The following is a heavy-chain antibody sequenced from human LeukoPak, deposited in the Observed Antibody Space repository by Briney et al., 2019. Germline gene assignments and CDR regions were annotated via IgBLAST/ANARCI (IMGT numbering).Heavy chain of an antibody. D-gene: IGHD3-22*01. Sequence: SETLSLTCTVSRGSISSYYWSWIRQPPGQGLEWIGYTYYSGSTDYNPSLKSRVNISVDTSKSQFSLKLSSVTAADTAVYFCARVRVSSGSHPWYFDYWGQGTLVTVSS. J-gene: IGHJ4*02. CDR1: RGSISSYY. CDR2: TYYSGST. CDR3: ARVRVSSGSHPWYFDY. V-gene: IGHV4-59*01.